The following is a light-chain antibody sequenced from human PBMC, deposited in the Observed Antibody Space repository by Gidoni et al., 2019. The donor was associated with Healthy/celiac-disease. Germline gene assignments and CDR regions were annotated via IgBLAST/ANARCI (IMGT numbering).Light chain of an antibody. CDR2: EVS. V-gene: IGLV2-23*02. CDR3: CSYAGSSTHVV. CDR1: SSDVGSYNL. Sequence: QSALTQPASLSGSPGQSITISCPGTSSDVGSYNLVSWYQQPPGKAPKLMIYEVSKRPSGVSKRFSGSKSGNTASLTISGLQAEDEADYYCCSYAGSSTHVVFGGGTKLTVL. J-gene: IGLJ2*01.